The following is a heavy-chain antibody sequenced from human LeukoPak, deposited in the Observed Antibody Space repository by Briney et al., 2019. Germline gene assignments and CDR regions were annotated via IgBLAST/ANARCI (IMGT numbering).Heavy chain of an antibody. CDR3: ARDPLSSSSFDY. J-gene: IGHJ4*02. D-gene: IGHD6-13*01. CDR1: GFTFSSYS. V-gene: IGHV3-48*01. CDR2: ISRGSSDI. Sequence: GGSLRLSCAASGFTFSSYSMNWVRQGPGRGLEGISYISRGSSDIYYADSVKGRFTISRDNAKNSLYLQMNTLRAEDTAVYYCARDPLSSSSFDYWGQGTLVTVSS.